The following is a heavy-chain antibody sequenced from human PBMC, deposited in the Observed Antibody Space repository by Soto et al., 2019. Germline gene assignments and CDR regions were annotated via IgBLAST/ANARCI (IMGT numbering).Heavy chain of an antibody. CDR3: THRGTTSGLFDY. J-gene: IGHJ4*02. Sequence: QITLKESGPTLVKPTQTLTLTCTFSGFSLSTSGVGVGWIRQPPGKALEWLALIYWDDDKRYSPSLKSRLTLPKDTSRNQVVLTTTNLDPVDTATYYCTHRGTTSGLFDYWGQGTLVTVSS. CDR2: IYWDDDK. CDR1: GFSLSTSGVG. D-gene: IGHD1-1*01. V-gene: IGHV2-5*02.